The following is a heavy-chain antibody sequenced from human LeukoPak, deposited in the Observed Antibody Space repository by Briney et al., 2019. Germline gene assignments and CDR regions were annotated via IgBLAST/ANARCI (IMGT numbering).Heavy chain of an antibody. CDR2: ISSSGSTI. CDR3: TIIGIVPAA. J-gene: IGHJ4*02. V-gene: IGHV3-48*03. D-gene: IGHD2-2*01. CDR1: GFTFSSYD. Sequence: GGSLRLSCAASGFTFSSYDLNWVRQAPGKGLEWVSYISSSGSTIHYADSVKGRFTISRDSAKNSLYLQMNSLRAEDTAVYYCTIIGIVPAAGGQGTLVTVSS.